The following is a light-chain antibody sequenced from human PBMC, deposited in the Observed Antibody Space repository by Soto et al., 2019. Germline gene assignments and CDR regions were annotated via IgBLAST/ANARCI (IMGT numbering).Light chain of an antibody. Sequence: DIQMTQSPSTLSASVGDRVTITCRASQSISSWLAWYQQKPGKAPKLLIYKASSLESGVPSRISGSGSGTELTITISRLQPADYENYYCQQYNSYPSTFAKGTKVDIK. J-gene: IGKJ1*01. V-gene: IGKV1-5*03. CDR3: QQYNSYPST. CDR1: QSISSW. CDR2: KAS.